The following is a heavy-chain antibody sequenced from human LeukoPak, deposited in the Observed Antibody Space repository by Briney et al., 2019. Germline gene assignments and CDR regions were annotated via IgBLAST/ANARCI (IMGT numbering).Heavy chain of an antibody. V-gene: IGHV6-1*01. CDR1: GDSVSSNSAA. CDR3: ARSRGAIVDY. J-gene: IGHJ4*02. Sequence: SQTLSLTCAISGDSVSSNSAAWNWLRQSPSRGLEWLGRTYYRSKSFNDYAASVKSRININPDTSKNQFSLQLNSVTPEDTALYYCARSRGAIVDYWGQGTLVTVSS. CDR2: TYYRSKSFN.